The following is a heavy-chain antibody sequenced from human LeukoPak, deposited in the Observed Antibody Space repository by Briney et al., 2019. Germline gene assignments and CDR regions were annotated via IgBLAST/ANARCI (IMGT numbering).Heavy chain of an antibody. J-gene: IGHJ4*02. D-gene: IGHD6-13*01. CDR1: GFTFSSYA. Sequence: PGGSLRLSCAASGFTFSSYAMSWVRQAPGKGLEWVSAISGSGGSTYYADSVKGRFAISRDNSKNTLYLQMNSLRAEDTAVYYCAKMLAAAGYFDYWGQGTLVTVSS. CDR2: ISGSGGST. V-gene: IGHV3-23*01. CDR3: AKMLAAAGYFDY.